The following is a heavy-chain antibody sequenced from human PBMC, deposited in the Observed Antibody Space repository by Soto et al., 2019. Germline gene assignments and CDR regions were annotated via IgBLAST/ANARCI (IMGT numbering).Heavy chain of an antibody. Sequence: EVQLVESGGGLVKPGGSLRLSCAASNFTFSNAWMNWVRQAPGKGLEWVGHIKSKTDGGTTDYAAPVKGRFTISSDDSKNTLYLKMNSLKSEDTAVYFCTTTSVSGIYVGAFDIWGQGTIVTVFS. CDR2: IKSKTDGGTT. J-gene: IGHJ3*02. V-gene: IGHV3-15*07. CDR3: TTTSVSGIYVGAFDI. CDR1: NFTFSNAW. D-gene: IGHD3-16*01.